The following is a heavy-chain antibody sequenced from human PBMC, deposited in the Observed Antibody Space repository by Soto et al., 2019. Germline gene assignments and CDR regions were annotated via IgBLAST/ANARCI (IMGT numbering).Heavy chain of an antibody. D-gene: IGHD1-26*01. J-gene: IGHJ4*02. CDR2: ISYDGGNK. CDR3: ATDHESIVGTTNQVY. CDR1: AFIFSSYT. Sequence: PGGSLRLSCAASAFIFSSYTMHWVRQAPGKGLEWVAVISYDGGNKYYADSVKGRFTISRDNSKNTLYLQMNSLRAEDTAVYYCATDHESIVGTTNQVYWGQGTLVTVSS. V-gene: IGHV3-30-3*01.